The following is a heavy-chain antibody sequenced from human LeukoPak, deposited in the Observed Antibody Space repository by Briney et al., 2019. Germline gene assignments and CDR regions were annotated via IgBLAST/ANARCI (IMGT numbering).Heavy chain of an antibody. CDR2: ISSSSSYI. CDR1: GFTFSTAF. D-gene: IGHD3-22*01. V-gene: IGHV3-21*01. Sequence: GGSLRLSCTASGFTFSTAFMNWVRQAPGKGLEWVSSISSSSSYIYYADSVKGRFTISRDNAKNALYVQMNSLRAEDTAVYYCARDGDLDYYDSSGYYRKYYFDYWGQGTLVTVSS. J-gene: IGHJ4*02. CDR3: ARDGDLDYYDSSGYYRKYYFDY.